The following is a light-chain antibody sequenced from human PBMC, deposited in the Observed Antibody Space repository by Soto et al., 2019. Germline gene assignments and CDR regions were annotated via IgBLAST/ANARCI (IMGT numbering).Light chain of an antibody. CDR1: QSIASS. J-gene: IGKJ1*01. V-gene: IGKV1-27*01. CDR3: QQYNSDLCA. Sequence: DIQMTQSPSSLSASIGDRVTITCRASQSIASSLAWYQQKPGKVPKLLIYAASSLQTGVPSRFSGSGSGTDFTLTISGLQPEDVATYYCQQYNSDLCAFGQGTKVDIK. CDR2: AAS.